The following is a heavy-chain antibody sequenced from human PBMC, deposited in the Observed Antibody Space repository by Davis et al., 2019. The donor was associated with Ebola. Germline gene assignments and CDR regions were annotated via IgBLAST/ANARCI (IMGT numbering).Heavy chain of an antibody. CDR1: GGSFSGYY. D-gene: IGHD1-26*01. V-gene: IGHV4-4*07. CDR3: ARDRLSGSYAYFDY. Sequence: PSETLSLTCAVYGGSFSGYYWSWIRQPAGKGLEWIGRIYTSGSTNYNPSLKSRVTMSVDTSKNQFSLKLSSVTAADTAVYYCARDRLSGSYAYFDYWGQGTLVTVSS. CDR2: IYTSGST. J-gene: IGHJ4*02.